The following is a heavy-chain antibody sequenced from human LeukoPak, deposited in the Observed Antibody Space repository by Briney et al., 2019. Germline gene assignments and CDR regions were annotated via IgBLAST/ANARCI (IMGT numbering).Heavy chain of an antibody. J-gene: IGHJ5*02. CDR1: GFTFSSYA. CDR2: ISGSGGST. D-gene: IGHD3-22*01. V-gene: IGHV3-23*01. Sequence: GGSLRLSCAASGFTFSSYAMSWVRQAPGKGLEWASAISGSGGSTYYADSVKGRFTISRDNSKNTLYLQMNSLRAEDTAVYYCAKDSSWRAGSSGFNWFDPWGQGTLVTVSS. CDR3: AKDSSWRAGSSGFNWFDP.